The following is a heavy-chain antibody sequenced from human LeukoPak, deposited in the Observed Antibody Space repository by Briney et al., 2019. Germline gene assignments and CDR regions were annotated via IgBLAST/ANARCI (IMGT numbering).Heavy chain of an antibody. D-gene: IGHD5-18*01. CDR3: ARESRGYSYGYPNYFDY. V-gene: IGHV4-59*12. Sequence: SETLSLTCTVSGGSMSNYYWSWIRQPPGKGLEWIGYIYYSGSTYYNPSLKSRVTISVDTSKNQFSLKLSSVTAADTAVYYCARESRGYSYGYPNYFDYWGQGTLVTVSS. J-gene: IGHJ4*02. CDR1: GGSMSNYY. CDR2: IYYSGST.